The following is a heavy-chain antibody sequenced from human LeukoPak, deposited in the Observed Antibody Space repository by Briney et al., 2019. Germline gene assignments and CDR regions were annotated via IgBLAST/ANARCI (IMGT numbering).Heavy chain of an antibody. J-gene: IGHJ4*02. Sequence: SETLSLTCAVYGGSFSGYYWRWIRQPPGKGLEWVGEINHSGSTNYNPSLKSRVTISVDTSKNQLSLKLSSVTAADTAVYYCARGGYCSGGSCYGGAFDYWGQGTLVTVSS. CDR1: GGSFSGYY. CDR2: INHSGST. V-gene: IGHV4-34*01. CDR3: ARGGYCSGGSCYGGAFDY. D-gene: IGHD2-15*01.